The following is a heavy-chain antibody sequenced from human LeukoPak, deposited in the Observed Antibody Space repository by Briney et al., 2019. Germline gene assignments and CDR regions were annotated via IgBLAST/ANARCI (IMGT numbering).Heavy chain of an antibody. CDR1: GGSIRSYY. D-gene: IGHD6-13*01. Sequence: SETLSLTCTVSGGSIRSYYWSWIRQPPGKGLEWIGYIHYTGSPNHNPSLKSPVTISVDPSKNQFSLQLTSVTATDTAVYFCSRHSSSWYPDSWGQGTLVTVSS. CDR2: IHYTGSP. V-gene: IGHV4-59*08. CDR3: SRHSSSWYPDS. J-gene: IGHJ4*02.